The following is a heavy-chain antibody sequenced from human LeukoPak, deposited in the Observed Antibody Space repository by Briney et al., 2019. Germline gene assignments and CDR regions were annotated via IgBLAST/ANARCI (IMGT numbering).Heavy chain of an antibody. D-gene: IGHD3-10*01. V-gene: IGHV1-69*08. CDR2: VIPIVGTT. CDR3: ARGIRGGYFDY. CDR1: GVTFTSYT. Sequence: SVKVSCKASGVTFTSYTFSWVRQAPGQGLEWMGRVIPIVGTTEYAQKFQGRVTITADRSTTTAYMELSSLRSEDTAVYYCARGIRGGYFDYWGQGTLVTVSS. J-gene: IGHJ4*02.